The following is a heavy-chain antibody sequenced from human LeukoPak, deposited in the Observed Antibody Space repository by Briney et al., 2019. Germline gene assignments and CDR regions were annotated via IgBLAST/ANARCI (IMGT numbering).Heavy chain of an antibody. Sequence: PSETLSLTCAVYGGSFSGYYWSWIRQPPGKGLEWIGEINHSGSTNYNPSLKSRVTISVDTSKNQFSLKLSSVTAADTAVYYCARGARGYSYGWGQGTLVTVSS. V-gene: IGHV4-34*01. CDR3: ARGARGYSYG. D-gene: IGHD5-18*01. CDR2: INHSGST. J-gene: IGHJ4*02. CDR1: GGSFSGYY.